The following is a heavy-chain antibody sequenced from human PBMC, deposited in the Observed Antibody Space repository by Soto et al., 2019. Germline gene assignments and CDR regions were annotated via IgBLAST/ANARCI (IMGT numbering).Heavy chain of an antibody. D-gene: IGHD3-10*01. Sequence: GGSLRISCAASGFKFSSSAMSWVRQNTGKGRKWVSAISGSGGSTYYADSVKGRFTISRDNSKNTLYLQMNSLRAEDTAVYYCAKVSFFYYGSGSYASDQRESSSDVWGQGTTVTVSS. CDR3: AKVSFFYYGSGSYASDQRESSSDV. J-gene: IGHJ6*02. CDR1: GFKFSSSA. V-gene: IGHV3-23*01. CDR2: ISGSGGST.